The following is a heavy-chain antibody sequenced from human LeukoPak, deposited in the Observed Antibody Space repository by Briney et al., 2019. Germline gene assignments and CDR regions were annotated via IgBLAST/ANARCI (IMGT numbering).Heavy chain of an antibody. V-gene: IGHV1-69*05. CDR1: GGTFSSYA. Sequence: GALVKVSCKASGGTFSSYAISWVRQAPGQGLEWMGGIIPIFGTANYAQKFQGRVTMTRDTSISTAYMELSRLRSDDTAVYYCASGEVPAAMPPHFDYWGQGTLVTVSS. CDR2: IIPIFGTA. J-gene: IGHJ4*02. D-gene: IGHD2-2*01. CDR3: ASGEVPAAMPPHFDY.